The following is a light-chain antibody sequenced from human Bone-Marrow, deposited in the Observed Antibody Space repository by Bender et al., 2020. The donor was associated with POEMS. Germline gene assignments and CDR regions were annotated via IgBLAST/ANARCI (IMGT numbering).Light chain of an antibody. CDR2: QDT. CDR1: DLGDKY. Sequence: SYEVTQPPSVSVSPGQTASITCSGDDLGDKYVAWYQQKPVQSPVLAIYQDTKRPSGIPERFSGSNSGNTATLTISGTQAMDEADYYCQAWDTYSVIFGGGTKLTVL. V-gene: IGLV3-1*01. J-gene: IGLJ2*01. CDR3: QAWDTYSVI.